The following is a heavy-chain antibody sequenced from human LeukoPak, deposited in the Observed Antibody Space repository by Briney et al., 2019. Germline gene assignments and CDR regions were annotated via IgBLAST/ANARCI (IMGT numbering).Heavy chain of an antibody. V-gene: IGHV3-11*04. D-gene: IGHD2-21*01. CDR2: ISSSGNTK. CDR3: ARDRGEGVLDY. Sequence: GGSLRLSCAASGFTFSDFYMSWIRQAPGKGLEWVSYISSSGNTKYYADSVKGRFTMSRDNAKNSLYLQMNSLRAEDTAVYYCARDRGEGVLDYWGQGTLVTVSS. CDR1: GFTFSDFY. J-gene: IGHJ4*02.